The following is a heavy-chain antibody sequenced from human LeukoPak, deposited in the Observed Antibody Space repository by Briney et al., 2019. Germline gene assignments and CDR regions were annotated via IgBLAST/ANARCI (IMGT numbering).Heavy chain of an antibody. Sequence: SQTLSLICTVTGGSISSGDDYWSWIRQPAGKELEWVGHIHSSWSTNYNPSLKSRVTISVDTSKNQFSLNLNSVTAADTAVYYCARGQCGGNCAFALYFDLWGRGTLVTVSS. CDR1: GGSISSGDDY. V-gene: IGHV4-61*09. CDR2: IHSSWST. D-gene: IGHD2-21*02. J-gene: IGHJ2*01. CDR3: ARGQCGGNCAFALYFDL.